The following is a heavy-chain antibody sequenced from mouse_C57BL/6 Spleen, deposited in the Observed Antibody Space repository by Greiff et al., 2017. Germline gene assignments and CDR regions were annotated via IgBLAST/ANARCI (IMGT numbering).Heavy chain of an antibody. CDR1: GYTFTDYN. D-gene: IGHD2-4*01. CDR3: ARYGIYYDYDERGGYYAMDY. J-gene: IGHJ4*01. CDR2: INPNNGGT. Sequence: EVQLQQSGPELVKPGASVKIPCKASGYTFTDYNMDWVKQSHGKSLEWIGDINPNNGGTIYNQKFKGKATLTVDKSSSTAYMELRSLTSEDTAVYYCARYGIYYDYDERGGYYAMDYWGQGTSVTVSS. V-gene: IGHV1-18*01.